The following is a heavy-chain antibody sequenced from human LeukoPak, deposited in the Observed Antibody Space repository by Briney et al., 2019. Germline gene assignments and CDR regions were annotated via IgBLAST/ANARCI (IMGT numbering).Heavy chain of an antibody. V-gene: IGHV3-33*01. CDR3: ARDKSSSTNLLDY. CDR2: IWYDGSNK. J-gene: IGHJ4*02. D-gene: IGHD2-2*01. Sequence: GRSLRLSCAASGFTFSSYGMHWVRQAPGKGLEWVAVIWYDGSNKYYVDSVEGRFTISRDNSKNTLYLQMNSLRAEDTAVYYCARDKSSSTNLLDYWGQGTLVTVSS. CDR1: GFTFSSYG.